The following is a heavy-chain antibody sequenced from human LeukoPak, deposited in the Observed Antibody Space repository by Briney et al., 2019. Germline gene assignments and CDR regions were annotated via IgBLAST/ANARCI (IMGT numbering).Heavy chain of an antibody. D-gene: IGHD2/OR15-2a*01. V-gene: IGHV4-39*01. CDR1: ARSTPRTCDD. CDR2: FFVSGST. Sequence: SETLSLTHPVAARSTPRTCDDSGWIRQAPGKGLEWIGSFFVSGSTHYNPSLRSRATLFVDTSKNQFSLKLTSMTAADAATNTRPYNIASDVADTGGSSDYWGQGTVVAVSS. J-gene: IGHJ4*02. CDR3: PYNIASDVADTGGSSDY.